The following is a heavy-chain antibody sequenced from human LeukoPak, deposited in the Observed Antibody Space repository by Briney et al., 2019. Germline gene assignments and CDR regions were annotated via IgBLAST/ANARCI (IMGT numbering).Heavy chain of an antibody. D-gene: IGHD5/OR15-5a*01. CDR3: ARASRLGLAGMFDY. CDR2: IYSGGTT. Sequence: PGGSLRLSYAASGFTVSNNYMSWVRQAPGKGLEWVSVIYSGGTTFYADSVKGRFTISRDDSQNTLHLQMNSLRAEDTAVYYCARASRLGLAGMFDYWGQGTLVTVSS. V-gene: IGHV3-66*01. J-gene: IGHJ4*02. CDR1: GFTVSNNY.